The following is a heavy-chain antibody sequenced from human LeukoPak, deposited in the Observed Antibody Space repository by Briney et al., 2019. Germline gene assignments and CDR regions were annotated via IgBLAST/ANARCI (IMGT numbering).Heavy chain of an antibody. CDR1: GFTFSSYW. J-gene: IGHJ4*02. CDR3: AREGLADSYGYGLNY. Sequence: GGSLRLSCAASGFTFSSYWMHWVRQAPGKGLVWVSRINSDGSRTSYADSVKGRFTISRDNAKNTLYLQMNSLRAEDTAVYYCAREGLADSYGYGLNYWGKGTLVTVSS. V-gene: IGHV3-74*01. D-gene: IGHD5-18*01. CDR2: INSDGSRT.